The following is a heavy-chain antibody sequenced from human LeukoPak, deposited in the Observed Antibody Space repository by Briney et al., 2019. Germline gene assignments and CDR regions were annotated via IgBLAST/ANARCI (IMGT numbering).Heavy chain of an antibody. D-gene: IGHD3-10*01. CDR2: ISGSGGST. J-gene: IGHJ4*02. V-gene: IGHV3-23*01. CDR3: ANVDRSYEDY. Sequence: GGSLRLSCAASGFTFSSYAMSWVRQAPGKGLEWVSGISGSGGSTYYADSVKGRFTISRDNSKNTLYLQMNSQRAEDTAVYYCANVDRSYEDYWGQGTLVTVSS. CDR1: GFTFSSYA.